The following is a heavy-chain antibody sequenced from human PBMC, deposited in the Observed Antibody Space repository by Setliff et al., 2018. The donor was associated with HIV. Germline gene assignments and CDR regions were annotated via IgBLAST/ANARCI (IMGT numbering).Heavy chain of an antibody. CDR1: GYPIRNGYN. J-gene: IGHJ4*02. CDR2: IYQTGSA. CDR3: ARDPAVAGMDGPGD. D-gene: IGHD6-19*01. V-gene: IGHV4-38-2*02. Sequence: SETLSLTCTVSGYPIRNGYNWGWIRQPPGKGMEWIGSIYQTGSANYNPSLESRVTISVDTSKNQFSLKLSSVTAADTAVYYCARDPAVAGMDGPGDWGQGTLVTVSS.